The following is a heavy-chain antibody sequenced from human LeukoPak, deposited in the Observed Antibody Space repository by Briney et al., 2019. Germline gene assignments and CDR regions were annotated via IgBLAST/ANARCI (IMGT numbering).Heavy chain of an antibody. J-gene: IGHJ3*02. Sequence: PGGSLRLSCAASGFTFSSYAMSWVRQAPGKGLKWVSAISYGGGTSYYADSVKGRFTISRDNSKNTLYLQMNSLRAEDTAIYYCARKQGIPERLDALDIWGQGTMVTVSS. D-gene: IGHD7-27*01. CDR3: ARKQGIPERLDALDI. CDR2: ISYGGGTS. CDR1: GFTFSSYA. V-gene: IGHV3-23*01.